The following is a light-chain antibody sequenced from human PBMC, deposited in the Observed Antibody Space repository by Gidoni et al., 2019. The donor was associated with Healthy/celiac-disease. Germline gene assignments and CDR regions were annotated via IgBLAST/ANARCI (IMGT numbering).Light chain of an antibody. V-gene: IGKV3-20*01. Sequence: EIVLTKSPGTLSLSPGERATLSCRASQSVTSSQLAWYQQKPGQSPRFLIYGASARAPDTPDRFRGSGSGRDFTLTISSLEPEDFGVYYCHQYGSSPFTFGPGTKLDIK. CDR1: QSVTSSQ. J-gene: IGKJ3*01. CDR2: GAS. CDR3: HQYGSSPFT.